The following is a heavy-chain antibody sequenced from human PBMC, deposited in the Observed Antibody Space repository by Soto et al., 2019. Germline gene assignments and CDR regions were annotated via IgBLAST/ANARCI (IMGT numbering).Heavy chain of an antibody. CDR1: GFILSDCA. D-gene: IGHD7-27*01. CDR3: ARDLSWGSNWYYYMDV. Sequence: EVQLVESGGGLVQPGGSLRLSCATSGFILSDCAMNWVRQAPGKGLEWVSYISSSSSVIDYADSVKDRFTVSRDNARNSLYLQMNSLRAEDTAVYYCARDLSWGSNWYYYMDVWGKGTTVIVSS. V-gene: IGHV3-48*01. J-gene: IGHJ6*03. CDR2: ISSSSSVI.